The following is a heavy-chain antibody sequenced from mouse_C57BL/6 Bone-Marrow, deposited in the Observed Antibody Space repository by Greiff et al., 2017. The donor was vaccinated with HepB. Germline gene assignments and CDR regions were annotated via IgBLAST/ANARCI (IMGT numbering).Heavy chain of an antibody. CDR3: ARERSKGFAY. V-gene: IGHV5-4*01. D-gene: IGHD1-3*01. CDR2: ISDGGSYT. J-gene: IGHJ3*01. Sequence: EVKVVESGGGLVKPGGSLKLSCAASGFTFSSYAMSWVRQTPEKRLEWVATISDGGSYTYYPDNVKGRFTISRDNAKNNLYLQMSHLKSEDTAMYYCARERSKGFAYWGQGTLVTVSA. CDR1: GFTFSSYA.